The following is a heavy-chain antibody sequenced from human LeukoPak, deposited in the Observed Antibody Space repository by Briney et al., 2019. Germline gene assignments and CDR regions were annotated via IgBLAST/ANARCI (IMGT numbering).Heavy chain of an antibody. CDR1: GFTFSSYT. CDR2: IYADGNT. V-gene: IGHV3-53*01. Sequence: GGSLRLSCAASGFTFSSYTMNWVRQAPGRGLEWVSFIYADGNTYYADSVKGRFTISRDISKNAVYLQMNSLRAEDTAVYYCARDSYGDANFDSWGQGTLVTVSS. D-gene: IGHD4-17*01. CDR3: ARDSYGDANFDS. J-gene: IGHJ4*02.